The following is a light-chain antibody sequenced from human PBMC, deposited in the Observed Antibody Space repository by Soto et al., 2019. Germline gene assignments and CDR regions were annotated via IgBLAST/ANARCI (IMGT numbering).Light chain of an antibody. Sequence: DIQMTQSPSTLSASVGDRVTITCRASQSISGWLAWYQQKPGTAPKLLIYEASNLESGVPSRFSGSGSETEFTLTIRSLQPDDFATYYCQQYDSYSPLTFGRGTKV. CDR2: EAS. CDR3: QQYDSYSPLT. J-gene: IGKJ4*01. V-gene: IGKV1-5*01. CDR1: QSISGW.